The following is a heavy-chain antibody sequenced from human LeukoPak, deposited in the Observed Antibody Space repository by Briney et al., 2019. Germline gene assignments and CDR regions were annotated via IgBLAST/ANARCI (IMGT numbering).Heavy chain of an antibody. CDR2: INPSGGST. V-gene: IGHV1-46*01. J-gene: IGHJ4*02. Sequence: ASVKVSCKASGYTFTSYYMHWVRQAPGQGLEWMGIINPSGGSTSYAQKFQGRVTMTRDTSISTAYMELSRLTSDDTAVYYCARDAETLINWGSADYFDYWGQGTLVTVSS. CDR1: GYTFTSYY. D-gene: IGHD7-27*01. CDR3: ARDAETLINWGSADYFDY.